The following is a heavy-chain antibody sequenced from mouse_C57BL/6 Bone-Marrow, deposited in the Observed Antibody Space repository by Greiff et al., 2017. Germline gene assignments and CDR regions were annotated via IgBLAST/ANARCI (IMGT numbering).Heavy chain of an antibody. CDR1: GFTFSSYA. D-gene: IGHD2-4*01. CDR3: ARGVITTSFAY. J-gene: IGHJ3*01. Sequence: EVQRVESGGGLVKPGGSLKLSCAASGFTFSSYAMSWVRQTPEKRLEWVATISDGGSYTYYPDNVKGRFTISRDNAKNNLYLQMSHLKSEDTAMYYCARGVITTSFAYWGQGTLVTVSA. V-gene: IGHV5-4*01. CDR2: ISDGGSYT.